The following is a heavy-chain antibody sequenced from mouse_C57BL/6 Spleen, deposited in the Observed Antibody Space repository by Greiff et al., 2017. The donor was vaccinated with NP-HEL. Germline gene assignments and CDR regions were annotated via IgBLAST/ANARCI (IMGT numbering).Heavy chain of an antibody. Sequence: DVKLQESGGDLVKPGGSLKLSCAASGFTFSSYGMSWVRQTPDKRLEWVATISSGGSYTYYPDSVKGRFTISRDNATNTRYLQMSSLKSEDTAMYYCARQNYYGSSSRLDYWGQGTTLTVSS. CDR1: GFTFSSYG. CDR2: ISSGGSYT. D-gene: IGHD1-1*01. V-gene: IGHV5-6*02. CDR3: ARQNYYGSSSRLDY. J-gene: IGHJ2*01.